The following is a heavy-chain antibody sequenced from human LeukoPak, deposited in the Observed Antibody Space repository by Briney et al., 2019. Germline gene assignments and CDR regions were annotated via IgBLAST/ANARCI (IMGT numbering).Heavy chain of an antibody. CDR3: ARVYYSNSYDYWYFDL. J-gene: IGHJ2*01. V-gene: IGHV4-59*01. CDR2: THNSGST. D-gene: IGHD6-13*01. CDR1: GGSISSYY. Sequence: SETLSLTCTVSGGSISSYYWSWIRQPPGKGLEWIGYTHNSGSTNYNPSLKSRVTISVDTSKNQFSLKLSSVTAADTAVYYCARVYYSNSYDYWYFDLWGRGTLVTVSS.